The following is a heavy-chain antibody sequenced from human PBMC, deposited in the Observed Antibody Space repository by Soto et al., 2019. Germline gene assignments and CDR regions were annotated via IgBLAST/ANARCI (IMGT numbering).Heavy chain of an antibody. CDR3: ARRTVNIRTFYSGLKTHCFDY. CDR2: IYYSGST. D-gene: IGHD6-19*01. V-gene: IGHV4-39*01. Sequence: QLQLQESGPGLVKPSETLSLTRAVSGGSISSSSYYWGWIRQPPGKGLEWIGSIYYSGSTYYTPSLQIRVAISVDTSKNQFSLKLNSVTAADTAVYYCARRTVNIRTFYSGLKTHCFDYWGQGTLVTVSS. CDR1: GGSISSSSYY. J-gene: IGHJ4*02.